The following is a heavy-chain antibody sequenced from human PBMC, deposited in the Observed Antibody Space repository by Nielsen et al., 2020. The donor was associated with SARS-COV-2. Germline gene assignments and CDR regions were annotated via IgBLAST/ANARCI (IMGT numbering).Heavy chain of an antibody. J-gene: IGHJ3*01. D-gene: IGHD3-22*01. CDR3: ASSGYLAYDAFNV. V-gene: IGHV4-31*03. CDR1: GGSISSGSYY. Sequence: SETLSLTCTVSGGSISSGSYYWSWIRQRPGKGLEWIGYLYYSGSNYYNPSLRSRVIISADTCKNQFSLKLNSVTAADTAVYYCASSGYLAYDAFNVWGQGTMVTVSS. CDR2: LYYSGSN.